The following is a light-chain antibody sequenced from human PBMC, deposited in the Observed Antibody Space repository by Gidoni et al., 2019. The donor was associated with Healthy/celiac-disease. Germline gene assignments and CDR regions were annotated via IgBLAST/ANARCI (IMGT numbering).Light chain of an antibody. J-gene: IGKJ2*01. Sequence: EIVLTQSSGTLSLYPGERATLSCRASQSVSRSYLAWYQQQPGQAPRLLISGAASRATRIPDRFSGSGSGTDFTLTISRLEPEDFAVYYCQQYGSSPPFMYTFGQGTKLEIK. CDR1: QSVSRSY. CDR3: QQYGSSPPFMYT. CDR2: GAA. V-gene: IGKV3-20*01.